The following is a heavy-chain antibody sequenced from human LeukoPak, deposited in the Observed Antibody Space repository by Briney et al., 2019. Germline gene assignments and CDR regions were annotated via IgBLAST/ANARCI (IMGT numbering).Heavy chain of an antibody. Sequence: PGGSLRLSCATSGFTFSSYWMHWVRQALGKGLEWVSAISGSGGSTYYADSVKGRFTISRDNSKNTLYLQMNSLRLEDTAVYYCATRPGYRAFDYWGQGTLVTVSS. CDR2: ISGSGGST. CDR1: GFTFSSYW. V-gene: IGHV3-23*01. D-gene: IGHD1-1*01. J-gene: IGHJ4*02. CDR3: ATRPGYRAFDY.